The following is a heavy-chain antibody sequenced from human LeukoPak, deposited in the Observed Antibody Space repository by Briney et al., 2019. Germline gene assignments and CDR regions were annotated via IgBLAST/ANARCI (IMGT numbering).Heavy chain of an antibody. CDR2: INPNSGGT. CDR1: GYSFTGYY. CDR3: ARDPPEAVRGVISEHYYYYYGMDV. J-gene: IGHJ6*02. Sequence: ASVKVSCKASGYSFTGYYMHWVRQAPGQGLEWMGWINPNSGGTNYAQKFQGRVTMTRDTSISTAYMELSGLRSDDTAVYYCARDPPEAVRGVISEHYYYYYGMDVWGQGTTVTVSS. V-gene: IGHV1-2*02. D-gene: IGHD3-10*01.